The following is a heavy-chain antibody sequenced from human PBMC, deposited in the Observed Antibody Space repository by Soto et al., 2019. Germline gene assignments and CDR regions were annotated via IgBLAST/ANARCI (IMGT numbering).Heavy chain of an antibody. CDR3: ARHGFAGFGESNMDV. Sequence: PSETLSLTCTVSGGSISSYYWSWIRQPPGKGLEWIGYIYYSGSTNYNPSLKSRVTISVDTSKNQFALKLSSVTAADTAVYYCARHGFAGFGESNMDVWGKGTTVTVSS. V-gene: IGHV4-59*08. CDR1: GGSISSYY. J-gene: IGHJ6*03. D-gene: IGHD3-10*01. CDR2: IYYSGST.